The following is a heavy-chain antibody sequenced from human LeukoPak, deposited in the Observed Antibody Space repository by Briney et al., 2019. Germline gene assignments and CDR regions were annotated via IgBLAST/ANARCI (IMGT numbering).Heavy chain of an antibody. CDR1: GGTFSSYA. CDR3: ARGWGRLYDILTCYYTPYFDY. V-gene: IGHV1-69*05. Sequence: GASVKVSCKASGGTFSSYAISWVRQAPGQGLEWMGGIIPFFGTSNYAQKFQGRVTITTDESTSTAYMERRRLRSEDTAVYLCARGWGRLYDILTCYYTPYFDYWGQGTLVTVSS. CDR2: IIPFFGTS. D-gene: IGHD3-9*01. J-gene: IGHJ4*02.